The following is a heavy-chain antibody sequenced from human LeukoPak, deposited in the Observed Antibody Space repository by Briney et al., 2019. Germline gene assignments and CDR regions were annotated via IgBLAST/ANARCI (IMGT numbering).Heavy chain of an antibody. CDR3: ARYNSVGYYFDY. V-gene: IGHV3-20*01. J-gene: IGHJ4*02. D-gene: IGHD1-1*01. CDR1: GFTFDDYG. CDR2: INWNGGST. Sequence: GGSLRLSCAASGFTFDDYGMSWVRHAPGKGLEWVSGINWNGGSTGYADSVKGRFTISRDNAKNSLYLQMNSLRAEDTALYHCARYNSVGYYFDYWGQGTLVTVSS.